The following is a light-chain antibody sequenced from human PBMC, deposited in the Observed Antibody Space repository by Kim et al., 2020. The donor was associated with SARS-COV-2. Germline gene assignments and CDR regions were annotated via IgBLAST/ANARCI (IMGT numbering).Light chain of an antibody. Sequence: SYELTQPPSVSVSPGQTASITCSGDKLGDKFASWYHQKPGQSPVLVIYQDSKRPSGIPERFSGSNSGNTATLTISGTQAMDEADYFCQAWDSNTVIFGGG. CDR1: KLGDKF. CDR3: QAWDSNTVI. CDR2: QDS. V-gene: IGLV3-1*01. J-gene: IGLJ2*01.